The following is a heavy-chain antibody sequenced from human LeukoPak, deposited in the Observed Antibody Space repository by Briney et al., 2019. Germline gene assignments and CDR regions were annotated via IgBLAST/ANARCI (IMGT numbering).Heavy chain of an antibody. J-gene: IGHJ3*02. CDR1: GGSISSSNW. CDR3: ARDQAELRFGAFDI. D-gene: IGHD3-3*01. V-gene: IGHV4-4*02. Sequence: PSETLSLTCAVSGGSISSSNWWSWVRQPPGKGLEWIGEIYHSGSTNYNPSLKSRVTISVDRSKNQFSLKLSSVTAADTAVYYCARDQAELRFGAFDIWGQGTMVTVSS. CDR2: IYHSGST.